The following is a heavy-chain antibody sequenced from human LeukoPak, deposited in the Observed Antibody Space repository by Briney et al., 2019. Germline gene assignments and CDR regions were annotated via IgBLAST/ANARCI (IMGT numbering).Heavy chain of an antibody. V-gene: IGHV4-34*01. J-gene: IGHJ6*03. CDR1: GGSFSGYY. D-gene: IGHD6-19*01. CDR3: ARVFSSGWYNYYYYYMDV. Sequence: PSETLSLTCAVYGGSFSGYYWSWIRQPPGKGLEWIGEINHSGSTNYNPSLKSRVTISVDTSKNQFSLKLSSVTAADTAVYYCARVFSSGWYNYYYYYMDVWGKGTTVTVSS. CDR2: INHSGST.